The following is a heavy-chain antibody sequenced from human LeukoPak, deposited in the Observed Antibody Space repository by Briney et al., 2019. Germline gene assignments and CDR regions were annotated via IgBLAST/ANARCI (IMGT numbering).Heavy chain of an antibody. CDR1: GASISDYY. CDR3: ARSPSTIGWNWGYYFDY. J-gene: IGHJ4*02. CDR2: ISTTGST. Sequence: SDTLSLTCTVSGASISDYYWSWIRQSAGKGLEWIGRISTTGSTYYDPSFQSRVTMSADPSKTLFFLRLRSVTAADTAVYYCARSPSTIGWNWGYYFDYWGQGSLVTVSS. D-gene: IGHD3-3*01. V-gene: IGHV4-4*07.